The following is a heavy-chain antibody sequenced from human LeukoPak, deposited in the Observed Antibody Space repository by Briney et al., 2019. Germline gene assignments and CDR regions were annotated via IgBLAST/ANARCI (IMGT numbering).Heavy chain of an antibody. J-gene: IGHJ4*02. CDR3: AREGSGYDFLFPDY. D-gene: IGHD5-12*01. V-gene: IGHV3-23*01. CDR1: GFTFSSYA. Sequence: GGSLRLSCAASGFTFSSYAMSWVRQAPVKGLEWVSTISASGDSTYNADSVKGRFTISRDNSKNTLYLQMNSLRAEDTAVYYCAREGSGYDFLFPDYWGQGTLVTVSS. CDR2: ISASGDST.